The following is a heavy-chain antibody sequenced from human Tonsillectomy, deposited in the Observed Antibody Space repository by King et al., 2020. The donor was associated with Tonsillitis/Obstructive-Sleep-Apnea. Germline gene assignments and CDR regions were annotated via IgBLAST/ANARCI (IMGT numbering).Heavy chain of an antibody. V-gene: IGHV4-59*01. Sequence: VQLQESGPGLVKPSETLSLTCTVSGGSISSYYWSWLRQPPGKGLEWIGYIYYSGSTNYNPSLKSRVTISVDTSKNQFSLKLSSVTAADTAVYYCARDDDSSGYYLRYWGQGTLVTVSS. J-gene: IGHJ4*02. CDR1: GGSISSYY. CDR2: IYYSGST. CDR3: ARDDDSSGYYLRY. D-gene: IGHD3-22*01.